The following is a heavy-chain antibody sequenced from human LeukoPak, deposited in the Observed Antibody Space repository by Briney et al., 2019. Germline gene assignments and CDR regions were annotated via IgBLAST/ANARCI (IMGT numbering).Heavy chain of an antibody. CDR3: ATWDVVVVPAAMRYYYMDV. CDR2: FDPEDGET. V-gene: IGHV1-24*01. J-gene: IGHJ6*03. D-gene: IGHD2-2*01. Sequence: ASVKVSCKVSGYTLTELSMHWLRQAPGKGLEWMGGFDPEDGETIYAQKFQGRVTMTEDTSTDTAYMELSSLRSEDTAVYYCATWDVVVVPAAMRYYYMDVWGKGTTVTVSS. CDR1: GYTLTELS.